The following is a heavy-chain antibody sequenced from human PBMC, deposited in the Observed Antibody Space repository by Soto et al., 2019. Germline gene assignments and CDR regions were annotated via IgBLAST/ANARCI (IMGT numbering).Heavy chain of an antibody. Sequence: EVQLVESGGGLVQPGGSLRLSCAASGFTFSSYNMNWVRQAPGKGLEWVSYISSSSSTIYYADSVKGRFTISRDNAKYSLYLQMNSPRDEVTAVYYCAREGGLRNWFAPWGQGTLVTVS. J-gene: IGHJ5*02. CDR3: AREGGLRNWFAP. CDR2: ISSSSSTI. V-gene: IGHV3-48*02. CDR1: GFTFSSYN.